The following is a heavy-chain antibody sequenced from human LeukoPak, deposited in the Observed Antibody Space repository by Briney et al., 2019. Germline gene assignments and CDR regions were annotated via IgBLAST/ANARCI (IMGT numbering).Heavy chain of an antibody. CDR2: ISSSGSTI. V-gene: IGHV3-48*03. CDR1: GFTFSSYE. D-gene: IGHD3-10*02. Sequence: GGSLRLSCAASGFTFSSYEMNWVRQAPGKGLEWVSYISSSGSTIYYADSVKGRFTISRANAKNSLYLQMNSLRAEDTAVYYCAELGITMIGGVWGKGTTVTISS. CDR3: AELGITMIGGV. J-gene: IGHJ6*04.